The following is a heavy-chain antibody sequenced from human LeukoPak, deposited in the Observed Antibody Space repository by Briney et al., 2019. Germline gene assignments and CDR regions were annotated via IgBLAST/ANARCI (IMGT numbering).Heavy chain of an antibody. Sequence: ASVKVSCKASGSTFTSYAMHWVRQAPGQGLEWMGWITPGGGTNYPQKFQGRVAITWDTSITTAYMDLSRLTSDDTAVYYCARDRYGDGFAHFDYWGQGALVTVSS. J-gene: IGHJ4*02. CDR2: ITPGGGT. D-gene: IGHD5-24*01. V-gene: IGHV1-2*02. CDR1: GSTFTSYA. CDR3: ARDRYGDGFAHFDY.